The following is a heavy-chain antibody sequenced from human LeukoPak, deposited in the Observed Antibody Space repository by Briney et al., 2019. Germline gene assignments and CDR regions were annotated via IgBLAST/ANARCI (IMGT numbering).Heavy chain of an antibody. J-gene: IGHJ4*02. V-gene: IGHV4-61*02. Sequence: SETLSLTCTVSGGSISSGSYYWSWIRQPAGKGLEWIGRIYTSGSTNYNPSLKSRATISVDTSKNQFSLKLSSVTAADTAVYYCAREWGDYDFWSGYYGYFDYWGQGTLVTVSS. CDR2: IYTSGST. D-gene: IGHD3-3*01. CDR1: GGSISSGSYY. CDR3: AREWGDYDFWSGYYGYFDY.